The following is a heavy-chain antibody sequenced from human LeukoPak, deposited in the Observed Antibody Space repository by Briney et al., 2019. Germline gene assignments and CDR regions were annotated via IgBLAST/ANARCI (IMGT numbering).Heavy chain of an antibody. D-gene: IGHD6-13*01. J-gene: IGHJ4*02. CDR1: GGTFSSYA. CDR3: ASGTSSSWTFDY. V-gene: IGHV1-69*06. CDR2: IIPIFGTA. Sequence: GASVKVSCKASGGTFSSYAISWVRQAPGQGLEWMGRIIPIFGTASYAQKFQGRVTITADKSTSTAYMELSSLRSEDTAVYYCASGTSSSWTFDYWGQGTLVTVSS.